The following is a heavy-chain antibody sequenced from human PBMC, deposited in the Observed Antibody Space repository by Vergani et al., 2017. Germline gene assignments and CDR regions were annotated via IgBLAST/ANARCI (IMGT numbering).Heavy chain of an antibody. CDR2: ISWNSRSI. Sequence: EVQLVESWGGLVQPGRSLRLSFAASGFTFDDYAMHWVRQAPGKGLEWVSGISWNSRSIGYADSVTGRFTISRDNAKNSLYLQMNSLRAEDMALYYCAKARRPTRVAAAPDVWGQGTTVTVSS. J-gene: IGHJ6*02. CDR1: GFTFDDYA. V-gene: IGHV3-9*03. CDR3: AKARRPTRVAAAPDV. D-gene: IGHD6-13*01.